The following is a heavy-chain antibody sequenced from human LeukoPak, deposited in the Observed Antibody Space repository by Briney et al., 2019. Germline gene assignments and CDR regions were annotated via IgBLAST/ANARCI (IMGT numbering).Heavy chain of an antibody. CDR3: ARSLGYCSGGSCYPFDY. CDR2: IKQDGSEK. CDR1: GFTFSSYW. V-gene: IGHV3-7*01. Sequence: GGSLRLSCAASGFTFSSYWMSWVRQAPGKGLEWVANIKQDGSEKYYVDSVKGRFTISRDNAQNSLYLQMNSLRAEDTAVYYCARSLGYCSGGSCYPFDYWGQETLVTVSS. J-gene: IGHJ4*02. D-gene: IGHD2-15*01.